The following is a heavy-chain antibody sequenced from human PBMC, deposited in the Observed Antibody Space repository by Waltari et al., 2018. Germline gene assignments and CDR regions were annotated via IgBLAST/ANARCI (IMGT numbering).Heavy chain of an antibody. V-gene: IGHV4-30-4*08. Sequence: QVQLQESGPGLVKPSQTLSLTCTVSGGSISSGDYYWSWIRQPPGKGLELIGYIYYSVSTYYNPSLKSRVTISVDTSKNQFSLKLSSVTAADTAVYYCARERDIQYYMDVWGKGTTVTISS. D-gene: IGHD2-15*01. J-gene: IGHJ6*03. CDR1: GGSISSGDYY. CDR2: IYYSVST. CDR3: ARERDIQYYMDV.